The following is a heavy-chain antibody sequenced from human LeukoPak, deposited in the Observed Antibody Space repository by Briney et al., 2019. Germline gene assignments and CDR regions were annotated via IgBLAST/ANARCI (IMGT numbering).Heavy chain of an antibody. CDR1: GFTFSSYS. D-gene: IGHD2-15*01. V-gene: IGHV3-21*01. Sequence: PGGSLRLSCAASGFTFSSYSMNWVRQAPGKGLEWVSSISSSSSYIYYADSVKGRFTISRDNAKNSLYLQMNSLRAEDTAVYYCARKYCSGGSCYLQNDAFDIWGQGTMVTVSS. CDR2: ISSSSSYI. CDR3: ARKYCSGGSCYLQNDAFDI. J-gene: IGHJ3*02.